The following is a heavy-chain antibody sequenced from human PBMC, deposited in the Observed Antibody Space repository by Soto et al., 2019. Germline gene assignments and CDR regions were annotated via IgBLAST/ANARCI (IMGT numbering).Heavy chain of an antibody. J-gene: IGHJ4*02. CDR2: IYHSGST. Sequence: QLQLQESGSGLVKPSQTLSLTCAVSGGSISSGGYSWSWIRQPPGKGLEWIGYIYHSGSTYYDPSLKSRVPISVDRSKNQSSMKLSSVTAADTAVYYCAAGGGLPRYYWGQGTLVTVSS. V-gene: IGHV4-30-2*01. CDR3: AAGGGLPRYY. D-gene: IGHD5-12*01. CDR1: GGSISSGGYS.